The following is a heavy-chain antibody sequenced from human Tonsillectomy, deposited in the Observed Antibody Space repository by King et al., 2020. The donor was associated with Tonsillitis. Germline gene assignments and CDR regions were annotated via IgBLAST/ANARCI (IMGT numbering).Heavy chain of an antibody. V-gene: IGHV3-43D*03. CDR2: ISWDGGST. CDR3: AKDRYTSSLDFPDY. Sequence: VQLVESGGVVVQPGGSLRLSCAASGFTFDDYAMHWVRQAPGKGLEWVSLISWDGGSTYYADSVKGRFTISRDNSKNSLYLQMNSLRAEDTVLYYCAKDRYTSSLDFPDYWGQGTLVTVSS. CDR1: GFTFDDYA. D-gene: IGHD6-13*01. J-gene: IGHJ4*02.